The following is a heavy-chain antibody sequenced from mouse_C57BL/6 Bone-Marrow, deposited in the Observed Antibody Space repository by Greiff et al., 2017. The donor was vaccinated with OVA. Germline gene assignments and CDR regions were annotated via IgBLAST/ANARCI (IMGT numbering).Heavy chain of an antibody. CDR2: INPNNGGT. J-gene: IGHJ1*03. Sequence: EVQLQQSGPELVKPGASVKMSCKASGYTFTDYNMHWVKQSHGKSLEWIGYINPNNGGTSYNQKFKGKATLTVNKSSSTAYMELRSLTSEDSAVYYCARGSTMITTGWYFDVWGTGTTVTVSA. CDR1: GYTFTDYN. D-gene: IGHD2-4*01. CDR3: ARGSTMITTGWYFDV. V-gene: IGHV1-22*01.